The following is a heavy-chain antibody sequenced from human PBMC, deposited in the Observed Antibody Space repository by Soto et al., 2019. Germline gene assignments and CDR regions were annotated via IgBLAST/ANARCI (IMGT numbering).Heavy chain of an antibody. Sequence: PGGSLRLSCAASGFTFSSYGMHWVRQAPGKRQEWVAVISYDGSNKYYADSVKGRFTISRDNSKNTLYLQMNSLRAEDTAVYYCATEGTSSMVVWGQGTTVNVAS. J-gene: IGHJ6*02. V-gene: IGHV3-30*03. CDR3: ATEGTSSMVV. CDR1: GFTFSSYG. CDR2: ISYDGSNK. D-gene: IGHD1-7*01.